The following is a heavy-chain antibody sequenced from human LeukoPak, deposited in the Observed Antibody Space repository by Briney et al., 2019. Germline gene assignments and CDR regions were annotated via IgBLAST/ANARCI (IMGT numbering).Heavy chain of an antibody. D-gene: IGHD3-10*01. CDR1: GGSISSYY. J-gene: IGHJ5*02. CDR3: ARGGGDVLLWFGDPLNWFDP. Sequence: PSETLSLTCTVSGGSISSYYWSWIRQPAGKGLEWIGRIYTSGSTNYNPSLKSRVTMSVDTSKNQFSLKLSSVTAADTAVYYCARGGGDVLLWFGDPLNWFDPWGQGTLVTVSS. CDR2: IYTSGST. V-gene: IGHV4-4*07.